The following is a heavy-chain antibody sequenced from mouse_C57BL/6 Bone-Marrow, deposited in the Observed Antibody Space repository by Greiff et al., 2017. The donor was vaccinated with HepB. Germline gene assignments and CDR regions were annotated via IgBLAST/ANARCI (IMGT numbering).Heavy chain of an antibody. CDR3: APVYDGYPAWFAS. J-gene: IGHJ3*01. Sequence: EVKLQESGPGLVKPSQSLSLTCSVTGYSITSGYYWNWIRQFPGNKLEWMGDISYDGSNNYNPSLKNRISITRDTSKNQFFLKLNSVTTEDTATYYCAPVYDGYPAWFASWGQGTLVPVSA. CDR2: ISYDGSN. V-gene: IGHV3-6*01. CDR1: GYSITSGYY. D-gene: IGHD2-3*01.